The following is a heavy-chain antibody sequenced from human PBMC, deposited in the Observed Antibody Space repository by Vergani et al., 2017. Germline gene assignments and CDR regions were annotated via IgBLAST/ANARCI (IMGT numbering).Heavy chain of an antibody. CDR3: ARGGYYYDSSGYDY. J-gene: IGHJ4*02. D-gene: IGHD3-22*01. Sequence: QLQLQESGPGLVKPSETLSLTCTVSGGSISSSSYYWSWIRQPPGKGLEWIGYIYYSGSTNYNPSLKSRVTISVDTSKNQFSLKLSSVTAADTAVYYCARGGYYYDSSGYDYWGQGTLVTVSS. CDR1: GGSISSSSYY. CDR2: IYYSGST. V-gene: IGHV4-61*01.